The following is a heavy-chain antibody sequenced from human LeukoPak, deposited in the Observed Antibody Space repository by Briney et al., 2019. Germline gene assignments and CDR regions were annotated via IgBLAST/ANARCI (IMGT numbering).Heavy chain of an antibody. Sequence: LRLSCAASGFTFSSYSMNWIRQTPGKGLEWIGFIYYSGSTYYNPSLKSRVSMSVDTSKNQFSLRLTSVTAADTAVYYCARDTYTYESSESFGFDYWGQGTLVTVSS. CDR2: IYYSGST. V-gene: IGHV4-30-4*08. D-gene: IGHD3-22*01. CDR1: GFTFSSYS. J-gene: IGHJ4*02. CDR3: ARDTYTYESSESFGFDY.